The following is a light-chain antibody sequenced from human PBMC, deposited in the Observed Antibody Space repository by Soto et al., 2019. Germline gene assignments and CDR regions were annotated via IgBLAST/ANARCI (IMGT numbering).Light chain of an antibody. J-gene: IGLJ1*01. CDR2: EVS. CDR1: SXDVGAYNY. V-gene: IGLV2-14*01. Sequence: QSVLTQPGSVSGSPGQSITISCSGTSXDVGAYNYVSWYQQHPGKAPKLMIHEVSKRPSGVSNRFSGSKSGNTASLTISGLQAEDEADYYCSSYTSSSTPYVFGTGTKVTIL. CDR3: SSYTSSSTPYV.